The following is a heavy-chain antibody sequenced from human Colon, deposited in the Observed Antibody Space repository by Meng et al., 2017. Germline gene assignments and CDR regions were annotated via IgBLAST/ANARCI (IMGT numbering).Heavy chain of an antibody. CDR1: GYSFTSYW. V-gene: IGHV5-51*01. CDR3: ARVLRVPGAPRWWYFDL. J-gene: IGHJ2*01. CDR2: IYPGNSDT. Sequence: GESLKISCKGSGYSFTSYWIAWVRQMPGKGLEWMGFIYPGNSDTRYSPSFQGQVTISADKSLSTAYLQWSSLKASDTAMYYCARVLRVPGAPRWWYFDLWGRGTLVTSPQ. D-gene: IGHD4-23*01.